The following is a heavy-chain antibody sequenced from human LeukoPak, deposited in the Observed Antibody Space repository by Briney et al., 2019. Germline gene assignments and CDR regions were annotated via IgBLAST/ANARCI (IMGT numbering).Heavy chain of an antibody. Sequence: TETLSLTCTVSGGSISSYYWSWIRQPPGKGLEWIGYIYYSGSTNYNPSLKSRVTISVDTSKNQFSLKLSSVTAADTAVYYCARVIVEMATIEGFDYWGQGTQVTVSS. CDR3: ARVIVEMATIEGFDY. CDR1: GGSISSYY. CDR2: IYYSGST. J-gene: IGHJ4*02. V-gene: IGHV4-59*01. D-gene: IGHD5-24*01.